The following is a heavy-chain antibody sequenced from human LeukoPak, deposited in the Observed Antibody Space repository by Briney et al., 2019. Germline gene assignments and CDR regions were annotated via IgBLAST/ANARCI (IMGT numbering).Heavy chain of an antibody. CDR1: GGSFSSYA. V-gene: IGHV1-69*05. J-gene: IGHJ4*02. CDR2: IIPIFATA. D-gene: IGHD2-15*01. Sequence: SVKVSCKASGGSFSSYAISWVRQAPGQGLGWMGGIIPIFATANYAQKFQGRVTMTRDTSISTAYMELSRLRSDDTAVYYCASSRYCSGGSCYHGLIDYWGQGTLVTVSS. CDR3: ASSRYCSGGSCYHGLIDY.